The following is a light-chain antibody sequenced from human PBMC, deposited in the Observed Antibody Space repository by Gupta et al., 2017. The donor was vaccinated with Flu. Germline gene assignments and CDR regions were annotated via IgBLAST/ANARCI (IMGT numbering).Light chain of an antibody. CDR3: RSYTNTNNVVV. Sequence: IAISTTGTSSDVGGYDYVSWSQQHPGQAPELMIFEVSRRPSRISDRFSGSKSGTTASLTISGLLAEDEAYYYCRSYTNTNNVVVFGGGTKLTVL. V-gene: IGLV2-14*01. CDR1: SSDVGGYDY. CDR2: EVS. J-gene: IGLJ3*02.